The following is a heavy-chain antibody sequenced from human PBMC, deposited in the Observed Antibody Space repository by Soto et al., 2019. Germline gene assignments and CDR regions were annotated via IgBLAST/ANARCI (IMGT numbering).Heavy chain of an antibody. CDR2: ISAYNDNR. CDR3: ARDRDIAVLPAAIYYYMDV. CDR1: GYTFSNHG. J-gene: IGHJ6*03. V-gene: IGHV1-18*01. D-gene: IGHD2-2*01. Sequence: ASVKVSCKASGYTFSNHGISWVRQAPGQGLEWLGWISAYNDNRNYAQEVRDRLIMTTETSTSTAYMELRSLRSDDTAVYYCARDRDIAVLPAAIYYYMDVWGKGTTVTVSS.